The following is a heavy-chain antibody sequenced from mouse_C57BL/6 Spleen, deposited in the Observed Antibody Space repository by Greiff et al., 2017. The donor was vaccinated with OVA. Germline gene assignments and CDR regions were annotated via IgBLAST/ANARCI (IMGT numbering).Heavy chain of an antibody. CDR3: ARSHYDHDRGYAMDY. V-gene: IGHV1-81*01. J-gene: IGHJ4*01. Sequence: VQLQESGAELVRPGASVKLSCKASGYTFTSYGISWVKQRTGQGLEWIGEIYPRSGNTYYTEKFKGKAPLTADKSSSTAYREVRSLTSEESAVYFCARSHYDHDRGYAMDYWGQGTSVTVSS. CDR2: IYPRSGNT. CDR1: GYTFTSYG. D-gene: IGHD2-4*01.